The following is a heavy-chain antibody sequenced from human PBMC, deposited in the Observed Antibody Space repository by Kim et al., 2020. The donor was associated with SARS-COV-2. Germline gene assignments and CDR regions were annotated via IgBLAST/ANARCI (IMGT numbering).Heavy chain of an antibody. D-gene: IGHD6-25*01. J-gene: IGHJ4*02. CDR2: AYYTGDT. CDR3: ARHRYEGVAAAFDF. V-gene: IGHV4-39*01. CDR1: GDSITSSAYY. Sequence: SETLSLTCSVSGDSITSSAYYWGWIRQPPGKGLEWIGSAYYTGDTFDNPSPESRVTISLDTSKNQFSLMLSSVTAADTALYYCARHRYEGVAAAFDFWGQGTLVTVSA.